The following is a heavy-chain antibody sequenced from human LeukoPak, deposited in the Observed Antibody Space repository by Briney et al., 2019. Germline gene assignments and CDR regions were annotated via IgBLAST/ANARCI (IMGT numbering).Heavy chain of an antibody. CDR1: GGTFSSYA. CDR3: ARDRGYGGNPRYFDY. CDR2: IIPIFGTA. V-gene: IGHV1-69*01. J-gene: IGHJ4*02. Sequence: SVKVSCKASGGTFSSYAISWVRQAPGKGLEWVGGIIPIFGTANYAQKFQGRVTITADESTSTAYMELSSLRSEDTAVYYCARDRGYGGNPRYFDYWGQGTLVTVSS. D-gene: IGHD4-23*01.